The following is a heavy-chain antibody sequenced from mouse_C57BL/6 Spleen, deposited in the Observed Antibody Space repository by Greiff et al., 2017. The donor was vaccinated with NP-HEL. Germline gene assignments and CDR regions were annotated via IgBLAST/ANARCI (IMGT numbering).Heavy chain of an antibody. V-gene: IGHV1-72*01. CDR1: GYTFTSYW. Sequence: FQLQQSGAELVKPGASVKLSCKASGYTFTSYWMHWVKQRPGRGLEWIGRIDPNSGGTKYNEKFKSKATLTVDKPSSTAYMQLSSLTSEDSAVYYCARRIPDSSGYVGYAMDYWGQGTSVTVSS. D-gene: IGHD3-2*02. CDR2: IDPNSGGT. J-gene: IGHJ4*01. CDR3: ARRIPDSSGYVGYAMDY.